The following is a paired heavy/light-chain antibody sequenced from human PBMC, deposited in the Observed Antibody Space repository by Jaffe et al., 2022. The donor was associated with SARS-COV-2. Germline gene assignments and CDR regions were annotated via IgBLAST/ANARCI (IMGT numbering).Heavy chain of an antibody. J-gene: IGHJ3*02. CDR2: IHHSGST. CDR1: GGSISRDEYY. Sequence: QVQLQESGPGLVKPSQTLSLTCTVSGGSISRDEYYWSWIRQPPGKGLEWIGHIHHSGSTYYNPSLKSRGTISVETSKNQFFLKLSSVTAADTAVYHCGSLKNDAFDIWGQGTVVTVSS. CDR3: GSLKNDAFDI. V-gene: IGHV4-30-4*01.
Light chain of an antibody. CDR2: EVS. CDR3: CSYAGGSTFV. Sequence: QSALTQPASVSGSPGQSITISCTGTSSDVGDFNLVSWYQLHPGKAPKLMIYEVSKRPSGVSYRFSGSKSGNTASLTISGLRAEDEADYYCCSYAGGSTFVFGGGTKLTV. V-gene: IGLV2-23*02. CDR1: SSDVGDFNL. J-gene: IGLJ2*01.